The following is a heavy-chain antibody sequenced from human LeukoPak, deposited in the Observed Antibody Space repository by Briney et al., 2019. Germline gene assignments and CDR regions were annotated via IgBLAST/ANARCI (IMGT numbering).Heavy chain of an antibody. CDR1: GFTFSSYE. J-gene: IGHJ3*02. CDR3: ARDRTYCSSTSCPTRAFDI. D-gene: IGHD2-2*01. Sequence: GGSLRLSCAASGFTFSSYEMNWVRQAPGKGLEGVSYISSSGSTIYYADSVKGRFTISRDNAKNPLYLQMNSLRAEDTAVYYCARDRTYCSSTSCPTRAFDIWGQGTMVTVSS. V-gene: IGHV3-48*03. CDR2: ISSSGSTI.